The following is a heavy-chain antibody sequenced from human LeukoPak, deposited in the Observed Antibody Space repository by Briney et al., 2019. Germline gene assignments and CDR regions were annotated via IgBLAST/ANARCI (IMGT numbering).Heavy chain of an antibody. J-gene: IGHJ6*03. CDR1: GFTFRNYG. Sequence: GGTLRLSCTVSGFTFRNYGMNWVRQAPGKGLEWVSGIIGGGDYTYYADSVKGRFTISRDNAKNTLYLQMNSLRAEDTAVYYCARGQAQQWLVSPWNYYYMDVWGKGTTVTISS. V-gene: IGHV3-23*01. CDR3: ARGQAQQWLVSPWNYYYMDV. D-gene: IGHD6-19*01. CDR2: IIGGGDYT.